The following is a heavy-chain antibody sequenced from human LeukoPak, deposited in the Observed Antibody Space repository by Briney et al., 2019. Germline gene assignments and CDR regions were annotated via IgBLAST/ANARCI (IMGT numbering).Heavy chain of an antibody. CDR2: IIPILGIA. CDR1: GGTFSSYA. J-gene: IGHJ4*02. Sequence: SVKVSCKASGGTFSSYAISWVRQAPGQGLEWMGRIIPILGIANYAQKFQGRVTITADKSTSTAYMELSSLRSEDTAVYYCARGLGRLVPAANYWGQGTLVTVSS. V-gene: IGHV1-69*04. CDR3: ARGLGRLVPAANY. D-gene: IGHD2-2*01.